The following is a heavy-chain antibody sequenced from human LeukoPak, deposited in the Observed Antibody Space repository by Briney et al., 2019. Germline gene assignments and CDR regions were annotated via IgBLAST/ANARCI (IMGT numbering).Heavy chain of an antibody. CDR3: ASSRTDKRFLEWLPYYGMDV. J-gene: IGHJ6*02. CDR1: GFTFSSYS. V-gene: IGHV3-21*01. CDR2: ISSSSSYI. D-gene: IGHD3-3*01. Sequence: GGSLRLSCAASGFTFSSYSMNWVRQAPGKGLEWVSSISSSSSYIYYADSVKGRFTISRDNAKNSLYLQMNSLRAEDTAVYYCASSRTDKRFLEWLPYYGMDVWGQGTTVTVSS.